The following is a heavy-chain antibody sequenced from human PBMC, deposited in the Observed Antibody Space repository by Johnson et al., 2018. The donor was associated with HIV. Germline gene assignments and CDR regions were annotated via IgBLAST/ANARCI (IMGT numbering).Heavy chain of an antibody. J-gene: IGHJ3*02. V-gene: IGHV3-66*02. CDR1: GFTVSSNY. D-gene: IGHD2-21*01. CDR3: AKDVRIVVVWGPDAFDI. Sequence: VQLVESGGGLVQPGGSLRLSCAASGFTVSSNYMSWVRQAPGKGLEWVSVIYSGGSTYYADSVKGRFTISRDTAKNSLYLQMNSLRAEDTAVYYCAKDVRIVVVWGPDAFDIWGQGTMVTVSS. CDR2: IYSGGST.